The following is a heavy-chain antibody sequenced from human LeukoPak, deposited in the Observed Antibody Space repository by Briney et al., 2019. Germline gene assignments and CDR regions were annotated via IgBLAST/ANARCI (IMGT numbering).Heavy chain of an antibody. D-gene: IGHD6-13*01. CDR3: ARVSRAAGNPYFDY. CDR1: GYTFTSYA. V-gene: IGHV7-4-1*02. Sequence: GASVKVSCKASGYTFTSYAMNWVRQAPGQGLEWMGWINTNTGNPTYAQGFTGRFVFSLDTSVSTAYLQTSSLKAEDTAVYYCARVSRAAGNPYFDYWGQGTLVTVSS. CDR2: INTNTGNP. J-gene: IGHJ4*02.